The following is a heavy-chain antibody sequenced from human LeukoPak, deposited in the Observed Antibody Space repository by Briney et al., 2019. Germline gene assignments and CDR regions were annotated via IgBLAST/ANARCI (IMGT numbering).Heavy chain of an antibody. D-gene: IGHD6-13*01. J-gene: IGHJ4*02. CDR3: ARASLGAAGFWDC. CDR1: GFAVSDNY. CDR2: IYSNGNT. Sequence: GGSLRLSCSASGFAVSDNYMSWVRRAPGKGLEWVSIIYSNGNTYYADSVKGRFTISRDNSKNTLYLQMNSLRAEDTAVYYCARASLGAAGFWDCWGQGTLVTVSS. V-gene: IGHV3-53*01.